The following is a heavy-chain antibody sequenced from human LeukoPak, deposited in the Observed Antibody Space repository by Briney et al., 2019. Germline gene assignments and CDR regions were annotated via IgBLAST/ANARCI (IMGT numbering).Heavy chain of an antibody. V-gene: IGHV3-73*01. CDR3: TRHADYYDSSGYHFDY. CDR2: IRSKANSYAT. CDR1: GFTFSGSA. Sequence: GGSLRLSCAASGFTFSGSAMHWVRQASGKGLKWVGRIRSKANSYATAYAASVKGRFTISRDDSKNTAYLQMNSLKTEDTAVYYCTRHADYYDSSGYHFDYWGQGTLVTVSS. J-gene: IGHJ4*02. D-gene: IGHD3-22*01.